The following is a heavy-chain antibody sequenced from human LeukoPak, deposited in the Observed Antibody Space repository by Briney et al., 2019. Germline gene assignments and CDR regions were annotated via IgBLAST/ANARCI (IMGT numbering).Heavy chain of an antibody. CDR1: GYTFTSYD. Sequence: ASVKASCKASGYTFTSYDINWVRQATGQGLEWMGWMNPNSGNTGYAQKFQGRVTMTRNTSISTAYMELSSLRSEDTAVYYCARGKKARRTIFGVVIAYNWFDPWGQGTLVTVSS. CDR3: ARGKKARRTIFGVVIAYNWFDP. D-gene: IGHD3-3*01. CDR2: MNPNSGNT. J-gene: IGHJ5*02. V-gene: IGHV1-8*01.